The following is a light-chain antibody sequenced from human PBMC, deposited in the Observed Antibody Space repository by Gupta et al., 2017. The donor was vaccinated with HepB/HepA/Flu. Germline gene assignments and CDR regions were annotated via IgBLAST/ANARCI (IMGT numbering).Light chain of an antibody. V-gene: IGLV2-14*03. J-gene: IGLJ1*01. CDR2: DVS. CDR1: SSDIGGYNY. CDR3: GSYTASTTLGV. Sequence: QSALTLPAPVSGSPGQSITIPCTGTSSDIGGYNYVSWYQQHPGKAPKFIISDVSNRPSGVSNRFSGAKSGNTASLTISGLQAEDEADYFCGSYTASTTLGVFGTGTKVTVL.